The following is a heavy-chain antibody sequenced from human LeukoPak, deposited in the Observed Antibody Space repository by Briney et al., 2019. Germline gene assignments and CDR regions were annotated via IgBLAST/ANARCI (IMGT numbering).Heavy chain of an antibody. Sequence: ASVKVSCKASGYTFTSYGISWVRQAPGQGLEWMGWISAYNGNTNYAQKLQGRVTMTTDTSMSTAYMELRSLRSDDTAVYHCARGSVMYSSGWYEPYYYYYYMDVWGKGTTVTISS. CDR1: GYTFTSYG. D-gene: IGHD6-19*01. CDR2: ISAYNGNT. V-gene: IGHV1-18*01. CDR3: ARGSVMYSSGWYEPYYYYYYMDV. J-gene: IGHJ6*03.